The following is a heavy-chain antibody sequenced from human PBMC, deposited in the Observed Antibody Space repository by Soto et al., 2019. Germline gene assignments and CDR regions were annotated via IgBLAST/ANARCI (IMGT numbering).Heavy chain of an antibody. J-gene: IGHJ4*02. CDR2: ISSSSSYT. CDR3: ARDNLGSSGWYGGFDY. V-gene: IGHV3-11*06. Sequence: PGGSLRLSCAASGFTFSDYYMSWIRQAPGKGLEWVSYISSSSSYTNYADSVKGRFTISRDNAKNSLYLQMNSLRAEDTAAYYCARDNLGSSGWYGGFDYWGQGTLVTVSS. D-gene: IGHD6-19*01. CDR1: GFTFSDYY.